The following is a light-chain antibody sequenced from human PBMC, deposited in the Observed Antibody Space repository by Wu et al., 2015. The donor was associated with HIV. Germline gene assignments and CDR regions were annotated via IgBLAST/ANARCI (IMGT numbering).Light chain of an antibody. CDR2: DTS. CDR3: QQYGSLPLT. J-gene: IGKJ4*01. V-gene: IGKV3-20*01. CDR1: QGINSAY. Sequence: EIVLTQSPGTLSLSPGDRATLSCRASQGINSAYFAWYQQKPGQAPRLLIYDTSIRATGVSDRFSGSGSGTDFTLTISRLEPEDFAVYHCQQYGSLPLTFGGGTKVEIK.